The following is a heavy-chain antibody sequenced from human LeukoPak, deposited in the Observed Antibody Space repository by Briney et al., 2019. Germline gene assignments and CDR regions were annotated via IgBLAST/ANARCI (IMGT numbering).Heavy chain of an antibody. V-gene: IGHV4-39*07. Sequence: SETLSLTCSVSGGSIRSSRYYWGWIRQPPGKGLEWIGIVFYRGRNHDNPSLKSRVTKFVDTSKNQFSLKLSSVTAADTAVYYCARMVVGTAMVFDYWGQGTLVTVSS. CDR2: VFYRGRN. CDR1: GGSIRSSRYY. CDR3: ARMVVGTAMVFDY. D-gene: IGHD5-18*01. J-gene: IGHJ4*02.